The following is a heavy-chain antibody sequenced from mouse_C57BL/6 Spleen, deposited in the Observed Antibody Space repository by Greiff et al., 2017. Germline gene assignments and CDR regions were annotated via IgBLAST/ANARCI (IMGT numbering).Heavy chain of an antibody. D-gene: IGHD1-1*01. Sequence: VQLQESGPGLVAPSQSLSITCTVSGFSLTSYAISWVRQPPGKGLEWLGVIWTGGGTNYNSALKSRLSISKDNSKSQVFLKMHSLQTDDTARYYCARKNYGSSWAWFAYWGQGTLVTVSA. CDR3: ARKNYGSSWAWFAY. V-gene: IGHV2-9-1*01. J-gene: IGHJ3*01. CDR2: IWTGGGT. CDR1: GFSLTSYA.